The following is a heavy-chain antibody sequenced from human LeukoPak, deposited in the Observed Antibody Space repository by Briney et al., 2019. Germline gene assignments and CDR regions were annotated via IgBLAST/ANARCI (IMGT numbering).Heavy chain of an antibody. CDR2: ISNYGHTS. Sequence: GGPLRLSRAPPGFTFYSYRLIDVPPAPGKGGEGLSYISNYGHTSYYADSVKGRFTISRDNAKNALYLQMHSLRAEDTAVYYCARGREHDFGTDYWGQRTRVSVSS. CDR3: ARGREHDFGTDY. CDR1: GFTFYSYR. J-gene: IGHJ4*02. D-gene: IGHD4-17*01. V-gene: IGHV3-48*01.